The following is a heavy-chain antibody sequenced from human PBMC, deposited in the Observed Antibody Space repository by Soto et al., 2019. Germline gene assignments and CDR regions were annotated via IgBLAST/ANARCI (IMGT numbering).Heavy chain of an antibody. CDR2: IYSGGST. CDR1: GFTVSSNY. CDR3: ASSYSGSYKLTFDY. V-gene: IGHV3-66*01. Sequence: GGSLRLSCAASGFTVSSNYMSWVRQAPGKGLEWVSVIYSGGSTYYADSVKGRFTISRDNSKNTLYLQMNSLRAEDTTVYYCASSYSGSYKLTFDYWGQGTLVTVSS. D-gene: IGHD1-26*01. J-gene: IGHJ4*02.